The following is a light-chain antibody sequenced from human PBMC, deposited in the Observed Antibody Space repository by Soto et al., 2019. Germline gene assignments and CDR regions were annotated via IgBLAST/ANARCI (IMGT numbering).Light chain of an antibody. CDR1: QSVTRTH. J-gene: IGKJ1*01. CDR2: AAS. V-gene: IGKV3-20*01. CDR3: KQYGSSPWT. Sequence: EIVLTQSPGTRSLSPGERATLYCRASQSVTRTHLAWYQQKPGQAPRRHIYAASSRATGIPDKFSGSGSVTGFTRTISKLEPENFAVYYCKQYGSSPWTFGQGTKV.